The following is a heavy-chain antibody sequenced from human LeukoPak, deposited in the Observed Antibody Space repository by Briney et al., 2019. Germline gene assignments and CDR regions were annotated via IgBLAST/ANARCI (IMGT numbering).Heavy chain of an antibody. CDR3: ASSYDSSGYYRFYFDY. J-gene: IGHJ4*02. V-gene: IGHV3-30-3*01. Sequence: PGRSLRLSCAASGFTFSSYDMHWVRQAPGKGLEWVAGTSYDGSNKYYADSVKGRFTISRDNSKNTLYPQMNSLRAEDTAVYYCASSYDSSGYYRFYFDYWGQGTLVTVSS. D-gene: IGHD3-22*01. CDR2: TSYDGSNK. CDR1: GFTFSSYD.